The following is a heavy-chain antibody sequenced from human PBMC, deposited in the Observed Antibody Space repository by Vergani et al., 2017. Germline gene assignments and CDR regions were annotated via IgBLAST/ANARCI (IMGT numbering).Heavy chain of an antibody. CDR2: ISYDGSNK. CDR3: AKDLSVDERADEHDY. V-gene: IGHV3-30-3*01. CDR1: GFTFSSYA. J-gene: IGHJ4*02. Sequence: VQLVESGGGLVQPGRSLRLSCAASGFTFSSYAMHWVRQAPGKGLEWVAVISYDGSNKYYADSVKGRFTISRDNSKNTLYLQMNSLRAEDTAVYYCAKDLSVDERADEHDYWGQGTLVTVSS. D-gene: IGHD3/OR15-3a*01.